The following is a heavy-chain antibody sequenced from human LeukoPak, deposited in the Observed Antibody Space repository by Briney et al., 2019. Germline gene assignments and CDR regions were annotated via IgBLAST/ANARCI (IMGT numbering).Heavy chain of an antibody. Sequence: PSETLSLTCTVSDGSISNYYWTWIRQPPGKELEWIGYIYYSVSTKTNPSLKSRVTISVDTSKNQFSLKLSSVTAADTAVYFCARETLEGKFDPWGQGTLVTVSS. CDR1: DGSISNYY. V-gene: IGHV4-59*01. CDR2: IYYSVST. CDR3: ARETLEGKFDP. D-gene: IGHD1-1*01. J-gene: IGHJ5*02.